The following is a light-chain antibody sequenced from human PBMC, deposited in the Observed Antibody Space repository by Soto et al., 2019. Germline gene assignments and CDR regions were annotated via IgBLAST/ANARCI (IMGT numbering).Light chain of an antibody. Sequence: EIVLTQSQSTLSLSPGERATLSCRASQSVYTNYLAWYQQKPGQAPRLLIYGASRRATGIPDRFSGSGSETDFTLTISRLEPEDFAVYYCQHYGSSPPLYTFGQGTKLEIK. J-gene: IGKJ2*01. CDR3: QHYGSSPPLYT. CDR2: GAS. V-gene: IGKV3-20*01. CDR1: QSVYTNY.